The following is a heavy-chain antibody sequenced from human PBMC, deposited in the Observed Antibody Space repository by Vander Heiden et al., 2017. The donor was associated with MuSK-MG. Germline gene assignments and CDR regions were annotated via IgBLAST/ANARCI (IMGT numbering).Heavy chain of an antibody. J-gene: IGHJ6*03. V-gene: IGHV3-9*01. CDR2: IAWNSGSI. CDR1: GFSFEDYA. CDR3: AKDKFRWADRSYYYYMDV. Sequence: EVQLVESGGGLVQPGRSLRLSCAASGFSFEDYAMHWVREAPGKGLEWVSGIAWNSGSIGYADSVKGRVTISRDNAGKSVYLQMNSLRPEDTALYFCAKDKFRWADRSYYYYMDVWGNGTRVTVSS. D-gene: IGHD1-26*01.